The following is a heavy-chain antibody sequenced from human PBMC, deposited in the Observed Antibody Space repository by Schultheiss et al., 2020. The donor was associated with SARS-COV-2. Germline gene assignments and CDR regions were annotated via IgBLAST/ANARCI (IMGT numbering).Heavy chain of an antibody. CDR2: ISGSGGST. J-gene: IGHJ4*02. V-gene: IGHV3-23*01. CDR1: GFTFSSYG. CDR3: AKVLLYYFDY. D-gene: IGHD2-8*02. Sequence: GGSLRLSCAASGFTFSSYGMHWVRQAPGKGLEWVSAISGSGGSTYYADSVKGRFTISRDNSKNTLYLQMNSLRAEDTAVYYCAKVLLYYFDYWGQGTLVTVSS.